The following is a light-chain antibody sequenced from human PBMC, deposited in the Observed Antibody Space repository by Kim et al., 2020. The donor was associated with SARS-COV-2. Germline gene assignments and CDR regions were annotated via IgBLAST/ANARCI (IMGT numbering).Light chain of an antibody. CDR2: GTS. CDR3: HQYDLPPWS. V-gene: IGKV3-20*01. J-gene: IGKJ1*01. Sequence: SPVERPTLSCRASQSVSSSSLAWYQHDPGQAPRLLIYGTSNRATGIPDRFSGSGSETDFTLSISRLEPEDFTVFYCHQYDLPPWSFGQGTKVDIK. CDR1: QSVSSSS.